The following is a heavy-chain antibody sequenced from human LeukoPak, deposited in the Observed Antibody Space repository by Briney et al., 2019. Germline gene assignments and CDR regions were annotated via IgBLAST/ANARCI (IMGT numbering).Heavy chain of an antibody. D-gene: IGHD2/OR15-2a*01. V-gene: IGHV1-69*05. CDR2: IIPIFGTA. Sequence: SMKVSCKASGGTFSSYAISWVRQAPGQGLEWMGGIIPIFGTANYAQKFQGRVTITTDESTSTAYMELSSLRSEDTAVYYCASSMTYDAFDIWGQGTMVTVSS. J-gene: IGHJ3*02. CDR1: GGTFSSYA. CDR3: ASSMTYDAFDI.